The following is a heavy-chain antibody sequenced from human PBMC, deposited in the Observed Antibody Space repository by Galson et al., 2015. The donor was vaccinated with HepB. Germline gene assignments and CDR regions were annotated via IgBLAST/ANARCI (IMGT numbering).Heavy chain of an antibody. J-gene: IGHJ3*02. CDR3: ARGTGSLKAFDI. D-gene: IGHD1-1*01. CDR2: TYYRSKWYN. V-gene: IGHV6-1*01. Sequence: CAISGDSASSNSAAWNWIRQSPSRGLEWLGRTYYRSKWYNDYAASVKSRIAINPDTSKNQFSLQLNSVTPEDTALYYCARGTGSLKAFDIWGQGTMVTVTS. CDR1: GDSASSNSAA.